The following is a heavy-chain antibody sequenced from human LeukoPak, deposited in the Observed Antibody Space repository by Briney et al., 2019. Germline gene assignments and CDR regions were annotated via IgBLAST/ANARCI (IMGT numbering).Heavy chain of an antibody. J-gene: IGHJ4*02. CDR2: ISGSWGST. CDR3: AKDPVYCSSTSCYFGGLNYFDY. D-gene: IGHD2-2*01. CDR1: GFTLSNHS. V-gene: IGHV3-23*01. Sequence: GGSLRLSCAASGFTLSNHSMSWVRPAPGKGLEWVSPISGSWGSTYYADSVKGRFTISRDNSKNTLYLQMNSLRAEDTAVYYCAKDPVYCSSTSCYFGGLNYFDYWGQGTLVTVSS.